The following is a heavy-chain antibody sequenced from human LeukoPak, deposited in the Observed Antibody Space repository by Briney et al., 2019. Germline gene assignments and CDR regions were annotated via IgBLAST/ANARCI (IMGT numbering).Heavy chain of an antibody. CDR1: GFTFSSYG. CDR3: AKRSPVAV. D-gene: IGHD6-19*01. J-gene: IGHJ4*02. Sequence: GGSLRLSCAASGFTFSSYGMSWVRQAPGKGLEWISVTYSGGYTSYASSVKGRFTIFRDNSKNTVYLQMNSLRAEDTAVYYCAKRSPVAVWGQGTLVTVSS. V-gene: IGHV3-66*04. CDR2: TYSGGYT.